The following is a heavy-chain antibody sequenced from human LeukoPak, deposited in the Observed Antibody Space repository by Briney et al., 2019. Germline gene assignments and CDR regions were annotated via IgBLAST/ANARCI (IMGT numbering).Heavy chain of an antibody. Sequence: SETLSLTCAVYGGSFCGYYWSWMGQPQGKGRVGFGDINHGGRTNYNPSLKSRVTISVDTSKNQFSLKLSSVTAADTAVYYCARGLGYCSGGSCYPRTYDFDYWGQGTLVTVSS. J-gene: IGHJ4*02. D-gene: IGHD2-15*01. V-gene: IGHV4-34*01. CDR3: ARGLGYCSGGSCYPRTYDFDY. CDR1: GGSFCGYY. CDR2: INHGGRT.